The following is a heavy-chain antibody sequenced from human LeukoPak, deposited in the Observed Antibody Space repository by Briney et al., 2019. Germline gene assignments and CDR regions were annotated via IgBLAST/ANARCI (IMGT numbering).Heavy chain of an antibody. CDR1: GGSFSGYY. D-gene: IGHD3-22*01. V-gene: IGHV4-34*01. CDR2: INHSGST. J-gene: IGHJ4*02. Sequence: SETLSLTCAVYGGSFSGYYWSWIRQPPGKGLEWIGEINHSGSTNYNPSLKSRVTISVDTSKSQFSLKLSSVTAADTGVYYCARDLYYYDSSGGQGYWGQGTLVTVSS. CDR3: ARDLYYYDSSGGQGY.